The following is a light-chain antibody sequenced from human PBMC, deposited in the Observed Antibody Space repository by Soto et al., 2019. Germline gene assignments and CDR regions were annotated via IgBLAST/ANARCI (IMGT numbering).Light chain of an antibody. CDR2: LGS. Sequence: DLVMTQSPLSLPVTPGEPASISCRSSQSLLHSTGYNYLHWYLQRPGQSPQLLIYLGSNRASGVPDRFSGSGSGTDFTLKISRVEAEDVGVYYCMQALQAPITFGQGTRLEIK. CDR1: QSLLHSTGYNY. V-gene: IGKV2-28*01. CDR3: MQALQAPIT. J-gene: IGKJ5*01.